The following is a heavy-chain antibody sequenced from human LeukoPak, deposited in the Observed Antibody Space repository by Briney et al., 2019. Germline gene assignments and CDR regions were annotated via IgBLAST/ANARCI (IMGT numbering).Heavy chain of an antibody. CDR1: GFTFSSYA. J-gene: IGHJ4*02. D-gene: IGHD6-19*01. V-gene: IGHV3-23*01. Sequence: GGSLRLSCAASGFTFSSYAMSWVRQAPGKGLEWVSTISGSGGSTYYADSVKGRFTISRDNSKHTLYLQMNSLRAEDTAVYYCAKRDVWSSGWYNFDYWGQGTLVTVSS. CDR2: ISGSGGST. CDR3: AKRDVWSSGWYNFDY.